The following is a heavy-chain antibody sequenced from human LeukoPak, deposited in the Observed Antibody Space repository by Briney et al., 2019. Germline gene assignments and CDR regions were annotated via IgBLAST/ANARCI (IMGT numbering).Heavy chain of an antibody. D-gene: IGHD2-2*01. CDR1: GFTFSSYW. J-gene: IGHJ5*01. CDR3: AKVLSAAPDNWFDS. CDR2: INSDGSST. V-gene: IGHV3-74*01. Sequence: GGSLRLSCAASGFTFSSYWMHWVRQAPGKGLVWVSRINSDGSSTSYADSVKGRFTISRDNSRNTLYLQMNSLRAEDTALYYCAKVLSAAPDNWFDSWGQGTLVIVSS.